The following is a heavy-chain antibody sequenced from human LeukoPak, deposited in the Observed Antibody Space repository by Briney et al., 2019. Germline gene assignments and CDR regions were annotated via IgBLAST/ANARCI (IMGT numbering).Heavy chain of an antibody. CDR2: ISWNSGSI. V-gene: IGHV3-9*01. CDR1: GFTFDDYA. Sequence: PGGSLRLSCAASGFTFDDYAMHWVRQAPGKGLEWVSGISWNSGSIGYADSVKGRFTISRDNAKNSLYLQMNSLRAEDTALYYCAKDIVSGSSWGFDYWGQGTLVTVSS. J-gene: IGHJ4*02. D-gene: IGHD6-13*01. CDR3: AKDIVSGSSWGFDY.